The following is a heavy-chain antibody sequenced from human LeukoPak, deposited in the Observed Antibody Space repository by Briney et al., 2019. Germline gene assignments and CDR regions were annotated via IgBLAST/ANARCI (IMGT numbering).Heavy chain of an antibody. CDR1: GFTFSSYW. CDR3: AGTSSSWNAPGY. CDR2: INSDGSST. V-gene: IGHV3-74*01. Sequence: PGGSLRLSCAASGFTFSSYWMHWVRQAPGKGLVWVSRINSDGSSTSYADSVKGRFTISRDNAGNTLYLQMNSLRAEDTAVYYCAGTSSSWNAPGYWGQGTLVTVSS. D-gene: IGHD6-13*01. J-gene: IGHJ4*02.